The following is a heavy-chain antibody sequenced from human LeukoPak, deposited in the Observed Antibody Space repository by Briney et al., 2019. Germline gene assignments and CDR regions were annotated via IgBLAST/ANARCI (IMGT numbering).Heavy chain of an antibody. D-gene: IGHD2/OR15-2a*01. CDR2: IRSSSSTI. CDR3: VRDPDCGVLYFV. CDR1: GFTFSNYS. J-gene: IGHJ6*04. V-gene: IGHV3-48*01. Sequence: GGSLRLSCAASGFTFSNYSMNWVRQAPGKGLEWVSYIRSSSSTIYYADSVKGRFTISRDNAKNSLYLQMNSLRAEDTAVYYCVRDPDCGVLYFVWGKGTTVTVSS.